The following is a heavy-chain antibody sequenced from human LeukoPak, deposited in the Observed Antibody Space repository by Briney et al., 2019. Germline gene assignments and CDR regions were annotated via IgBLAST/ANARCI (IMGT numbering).Heavy chain of an antibody. J-gene: IGHJ4*02. CDR1: GFTFSSYA. D-gene: IGHD6-19*01. CDR3: ARDRSSGWLDY. CDR2: ISYDGSNK. Sequence: GGSLRLSCAASGFTFSSYAMHWVRQAPGKGLEWVAVISYDGSNKYYADSVKGRFTISRDNSKNTLYLQMNSLRAEDTAVYYCARDRSSGWLDYWGQGTLVTVSS. V-gene: IGHV3-30*04.